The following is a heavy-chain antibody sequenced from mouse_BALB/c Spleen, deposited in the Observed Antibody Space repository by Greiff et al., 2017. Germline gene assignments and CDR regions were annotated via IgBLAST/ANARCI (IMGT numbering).Heavy chain of an antibody. CDR3: AKDYGNYNAMDY. Sequence: EVKLMESGPGLVKPSQSLSLTCTVTGYSITSDYAWNWIRQFPGNKLEWMGYISYSGSTSYNPSLKSRISITRDTSKNQFFLQLNSVTTEDTATYYCAKDYGNYNAMDYWGQGTSVTVSS. D-gene: IGHD2-1*01. CDR1: GYSITSDYA. V-gene: IGHV3-2*02. CDR2: ISYSGST. J-gene: IGHJ4*01.